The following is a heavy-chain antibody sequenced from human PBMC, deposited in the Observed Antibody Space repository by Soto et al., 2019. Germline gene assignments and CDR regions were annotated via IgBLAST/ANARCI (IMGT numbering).Heavy chain of an antibody. CDR1: GGSISRSSYY. CDR3: ARGMTTVVTPGYACEI. CDR2: IDYSGST. D-gene: IGHD4-17*01. J-gene: IGHJ3*02. V-gene: IGHV4-39*01. Sequence: QLQLPESRPGLVKPSETLSLTCTVSGGSISRSSYYWGWIRQPPGKGLEWIGSIDYSGSTYYNPALNSRVTVSVDTSKSEFALYLSSVNGAYTAVSYCARGMTTVVTPGYACEICGQGPMVTVAS.